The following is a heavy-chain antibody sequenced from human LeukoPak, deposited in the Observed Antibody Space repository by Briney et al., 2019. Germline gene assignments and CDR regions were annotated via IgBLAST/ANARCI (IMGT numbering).Heavy chain of an antibody. D-gene: IGHD3-22*01. Sequence: GGSLTLSCAASGFTVSSNYMRWVRQAPGKGLEWVSVIYSGGSTYYADSVKGRFILARYNSKNTLYLQMNSLRAEDSAVYYCAIVLDLEWGNYYTSGYHDYWCQGTLVTVAS. CDR3: AIVLDLEWGNYYTSGYHDY. CDR1: GFTVSSNY. CDR2: IYSGGST. V-gene: IGHV3-66*01. J-gene: IGHJ4*02.